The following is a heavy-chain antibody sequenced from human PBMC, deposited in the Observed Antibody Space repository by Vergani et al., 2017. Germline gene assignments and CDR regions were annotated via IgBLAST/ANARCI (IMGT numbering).Heavy chain of an antibody. D-gene: IGHD6-19*01. CDR2: IYTSGGA. V-gene: IGHV4-61*02. CDR1: GGSISSGGYY. CDR3: ARGVEQWLVSRYDTYGMDV. J-gene: IGHJ6*02. Sequence: QVQLQESGPGLVKPSQTLALTCTVSGGSISSGGYYWSWLRQSAGRGLEWIGRIYTSGGANYNPSLKRRVTISVDTSKNQFSLKLSSVTAADTAVYYCARGVEQWLVSRYDTYGMDVWGQGTTLTVSS.